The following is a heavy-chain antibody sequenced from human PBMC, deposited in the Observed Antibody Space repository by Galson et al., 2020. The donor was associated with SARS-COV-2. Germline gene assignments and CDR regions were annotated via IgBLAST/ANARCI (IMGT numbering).Heavy chain of an antibody. CDR3: AKYDAGLL. CDR1: GFTISCYW. CDR2: IKPDGSQK. J-gene: IGHJ3*01. Sequence: GESLKISCAGSGFTISCYWMNWVRQAPGKGLEWVANIKPDGSQKQYVDSVKGRFAISRDNAQNSVYLQMNSLRAEDTALYYFAKYDAGLLWGQVTMVTVSS. V-gene: IGHV3-7*01. D-gene: IGHD3-3*01.